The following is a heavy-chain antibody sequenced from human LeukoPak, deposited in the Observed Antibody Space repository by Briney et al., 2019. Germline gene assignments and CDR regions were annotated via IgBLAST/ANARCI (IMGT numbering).Heavy chain of an antibody. CDR3: ARESYYDILTGYSYYFDY. Sequence: GGSLRLSCAASGFTFSSYGMNWVRQAPGKGLEWVSSISSSSSYIYYADSVKGRFTISRDNAKNSLYLQMNSLRAEDTAVYYCARESYYDILTGYSYYFDYWGQGTLVTVSP. CDR1: GFTFSSYG. V-gene: IGHV3-21*01. CDR2: ISSSSSYI. J-gene: IGHJ4*02. D-gene: IGHD3-9*01.